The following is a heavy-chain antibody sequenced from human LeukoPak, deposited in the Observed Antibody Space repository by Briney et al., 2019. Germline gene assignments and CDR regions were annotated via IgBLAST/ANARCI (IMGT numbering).Heavy chain of an antibody. D-gene: IGHD6-19*01. CDR2: INHSGST. CDR1: GGSFSGYY. CDR3: ARRGAVALSY. V-gene: IGHV4-34*01. Sequence: SETLSLTCAVYGGSFSGYYWSWIRQPPGKGLEWIGEINHSGSTNYNPSLKSRVTISVDTSKNQFSLKLSSVTAADTAVYYCARRGAVALSYWGQGTLVTVPS. J-gene: IGHJ4*02.